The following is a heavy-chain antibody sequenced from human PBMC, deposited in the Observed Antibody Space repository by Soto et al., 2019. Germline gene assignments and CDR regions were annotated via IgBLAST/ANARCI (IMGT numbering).Heavy chain of an antibody. Sequence: GASVKVSCKASGYTFTSYGISWVRQAPGQGLEWMGWISAYNGNTNYAQKLQGRVTMTTDTSTSTAYMELRSLRSDDTAVYYCARVVTIFGVGLDYYYYMYVWGKGTTVTVSS. D-gene: IGHD3-3*01. V-gene: IGHV1-18*01. CDR1: GYTFTSYG. CDR3: ARVVTIFGVGLDYYYYMYV. J-gene: IGHJ6*03. CDR2: ISAYNGNT.